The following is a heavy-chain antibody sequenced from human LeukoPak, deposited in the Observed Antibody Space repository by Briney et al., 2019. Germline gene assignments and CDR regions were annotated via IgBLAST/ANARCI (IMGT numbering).Heavy chain of an antibody. CDR2: IGSSSTTI. CDR1: RFTFRDYA. J-gene: IGHJ4*02. D-gene: IGHD4-17*01. CDR3: ARGTTVTIDY. Sequence: GGSLRLSCAASRFTFRDYAMNWVRQAPAKGLEWVSYIGSSSTTIYYADSVKGRFTISRDNAKKSLYLQMNSLRAEDTAVYYCARGTTVTIDYWGQGTLVTASS. V-gene: IGHV3-48*01.